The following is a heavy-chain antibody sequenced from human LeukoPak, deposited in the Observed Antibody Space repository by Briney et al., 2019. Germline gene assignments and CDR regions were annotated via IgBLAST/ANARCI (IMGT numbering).Heavy chain of an antibody. CDR3: ARGSGYSYGLFS. D-gene: IGHD5-18*01. CDR2: INADGSTT. V-gene: IGHV3-74*01. Sequence: GGSLRLSCAASGFSFRSSWMHWVRQAPGQGLVWVSRINADGSTTNYADSVKGRFTISRDNAKNTLYLQMNSLRAEDTAVYYRARGSGYSYGLFSWGQGTLVTVSS. J-gene: IGHJ5*02. CDR1: GFSFRSSW.